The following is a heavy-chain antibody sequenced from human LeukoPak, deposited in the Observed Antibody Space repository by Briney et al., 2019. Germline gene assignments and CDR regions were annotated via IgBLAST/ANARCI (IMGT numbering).Heavy chain of an antibody. J-gene: IGHJ6*03. V-gene: IGHV3-48*01. CDR1: GFTFSSNS. Sequence: PGGSLRLYCAASGFTFSSNSMNWVRQAPGKGLEWVSYISSSSTTIYYADSVEGRFAISRDNAKNSLYLQMNSLRAEDTAVYYCARDKGYYYYYMDVWGKGTTVTVSS. CDR3: ARDKGYYYYYMDV. CDR2: ISSSSTTI.